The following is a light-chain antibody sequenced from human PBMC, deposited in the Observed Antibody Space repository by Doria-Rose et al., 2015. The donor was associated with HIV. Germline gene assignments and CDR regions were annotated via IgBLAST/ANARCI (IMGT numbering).Light chain of an antibody. J-gene: IGKJ1*01. CDR2: DGS. CDR3: HQYGTSWT. Sequence: TQSPSTLSLSPGERATLSGRAIQSFISTYLAWYRQKPGQAPSLLIYDGSTRATGIPDRFSASGSGTDFTLTINRLEPEDFALYYCHQYGTSWTFGQGTKVEI. V-gene: IGKV3-20*01. CDR1: QSFISTY.